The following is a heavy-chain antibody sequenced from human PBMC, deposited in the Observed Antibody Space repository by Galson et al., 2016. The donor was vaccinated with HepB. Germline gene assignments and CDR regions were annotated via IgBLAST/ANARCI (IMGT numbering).Heavy chain of an antibody. V-gene: IGHV3-53*01. J-gene: IGHJ4*02. CDR1: GFSVSDNY. Sequence: CAASGFSVSDNYMRWVRQAPGKGLEWVSLIYSGGSTYYADSVKGRFIISRDSSRNTLDLQMNSLRVEDTALYYCASSPSAGYWGQGKLVIVSS. CDR3: ASSPSAGY. CDR2: IYSGGST.